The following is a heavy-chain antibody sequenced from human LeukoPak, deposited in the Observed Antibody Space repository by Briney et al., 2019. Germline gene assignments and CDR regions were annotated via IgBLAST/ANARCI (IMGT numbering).Heavy chain of an antibody. V-gene: IGHV1-2*02. CDR1: GYTFTGYY. CDR2: INPNSGGT. J-gene: IGHJ4*02. Sequence: GASVKVSCKASGYTFTGYYMHWVRQAPGQGLEWMGWINPNSGGTNYAQKFQGRVTMTRDTSISTAYMELSRLRSDDTAVYYCARLKRGVVVAATLDYWGQETLVTVSS. CDR3: ARLKRGVVVAATLDY. D-gene: IGHD2-15*01.